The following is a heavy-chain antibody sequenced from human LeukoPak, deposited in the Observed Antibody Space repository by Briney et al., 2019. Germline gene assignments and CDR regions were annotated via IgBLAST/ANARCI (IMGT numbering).Heavy chain of an antibody. V-gene: IGHV3-74*01. CDR1: GFTFSSHW. CDR2: IKDDGSHT. D-gene: IGHD6-25*01. J-gene: IGHJ4*02. Sequence: GGSLRLSCAAAGFTFSSHWMHWVRQAPGKGLVWVSRIKDDGSHTNYADSVKGRFTISRDNAKNTLSLQMNSLRAEDTAVYYCARGSGIITGIDEWGQGTLVTVSS. CDR3: ARGSGIITGIDE.